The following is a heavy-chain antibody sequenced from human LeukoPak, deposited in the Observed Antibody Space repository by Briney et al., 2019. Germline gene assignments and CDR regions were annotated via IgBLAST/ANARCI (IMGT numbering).Heavy chain of an antibody. CDR3: AREKVEGANWFDP. J-gene: IGHJ5*02. D-gene: IGHD2-15*01. CDR2: INSNSGGT. CDR1: GYTFTKYG. Sequence: ASVKVSCKASGYTFTKYGITWVRQAPGQGLEWMGWINSNSGGTNYAQKFQGRVTMTRDTSISTVYMELSRLRSDDTAVYYCAREKVEGANWFDPWGQGTLVTVFS. V-gene: IGHV1-2*02.